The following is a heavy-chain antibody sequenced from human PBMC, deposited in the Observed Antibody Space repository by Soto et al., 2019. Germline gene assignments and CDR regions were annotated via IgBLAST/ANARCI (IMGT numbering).Heavy chain of an antibody. CDR1: GYTFTSYG. D-gene: IGHD2-15*01. CDR3: ARDIVVVVAASYYYGMDV. J-gene: IGHJ6*02. Sequence: QVQLVQSGAEVQKPGASVKVSCKASGYTFTSYGISWVRQAPGQGLEWMGWISAYNGNTNYAQKLQGRVTMTTDTSTSTAYMELRSLRSDDTAVYYCARDIVVVVAASYYYGMDVWGQGTTVTVSS. V-gene: IGHV1-18*04. CDR2: ISAYNGNT.